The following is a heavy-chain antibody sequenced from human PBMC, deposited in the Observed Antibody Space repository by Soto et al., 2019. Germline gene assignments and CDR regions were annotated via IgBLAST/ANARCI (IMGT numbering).Heavy chain of an antibody. V-gene: IGHV3-15*07. CDR3: TTYYGSGSSLDY. D-gene: IGHD3-10*01. CDR2: IKSKTDGGTT. J-gene: IGHJ4*02. CDR1: GFTFNNAW. Sequence: GGSLRLSCAASGFTFNNAWMNWVRQAPGKGLEWVGRIKSKTDGGTTDYAAPVKGRFTISRDDSKNTLYLQMNSLKTEDTAVYYCTTYYGSGSSLDYWGQGTLVIVSS.